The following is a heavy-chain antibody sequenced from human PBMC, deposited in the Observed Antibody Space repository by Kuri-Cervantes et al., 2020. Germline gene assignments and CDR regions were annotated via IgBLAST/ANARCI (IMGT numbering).Heavy chain of an antibody. CDR1: GFTFSSYA. CDR3: AKVRRSGYSGYDLVAIDY. J-gene: IGHJ4*02. Sequence: GESLKISCAASGFTFSSYAMCWVRQAPGKGLEWVSAISGSGGSTYYADSVKGRFTISRDNSKNTLYLQMNSLRAEDTAVYYCAKVRRSGYSGYDLVAIDYWGQGTLVTVSS. D-gene: IGHD5-12*01. V-gene: IGHV3-23*01. CDR2: ISGSGGST.